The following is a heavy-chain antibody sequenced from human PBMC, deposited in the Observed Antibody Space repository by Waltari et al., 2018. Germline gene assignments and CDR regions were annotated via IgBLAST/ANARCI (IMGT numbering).Heavy chain of an antibody. D-gene: IGHD6-13*01. CDR3: AAHSGYSSSWYVPYYYYYMDV. CDR1: GFTFTSSA. V-gene: IGHV1-58*01. J-gene: IGHJ6*03. CDR2: IVVGSGNT. Sequence: QMQLVQSGSEVKKPGTSVKVSCKASGFTFTSSAVQWVRQARGQRLEWIGWIVVGSGNTNYAQKFQERVTITRDMSTSTAYMELSSLRSEDTAVYYCAAHSGYSSSWYVPYYYYYMDVWGKGTTVTVSS.